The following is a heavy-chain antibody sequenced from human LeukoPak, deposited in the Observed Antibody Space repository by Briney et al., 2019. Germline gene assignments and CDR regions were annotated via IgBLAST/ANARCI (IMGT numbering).Heavy chain of an antibody. J-gene: IGHJ4*02. CDR2: IYDSGST. Sequence: SETLSLTCTVSGGSFRNYYWSWIRQPPEKGLEWIGYIYDSGSTNYNPSLKSRYKPSLKSRVTISVDMSKNQFSLKLTSVTAADTAVYYCATTADYGDYLALDYWGQGTLLTVSS. D-gene: IGHD4-17*01. CDR1: GGSFRNYY. CDR3: ATTADYGDYLALDY. V-gene: IGHV4-59*01.